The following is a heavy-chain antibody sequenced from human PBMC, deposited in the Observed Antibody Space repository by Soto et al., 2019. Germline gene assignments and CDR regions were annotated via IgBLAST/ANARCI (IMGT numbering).Heavy chain of an antibody. J-gene: IGHJ6*02. CDR3: ASQWLVPDYYYYGMDV. CDR2: IYSGGST. Sequence: EVQLVESGGGLIQPGGSLRLSCAASGFTVSSNYMSWVRQAPGKGLEWVSVIYSGGSTYYADSVKGRFTISRDNSKNTLYLQMNSLRAEDTAVYYCASQWLVPDYYYYGMDVWGPGTTVTVSS. V-gene: IGHV3-53*01. CDR1: GFTVSSNY. D-gene: IGHD6-19*01.